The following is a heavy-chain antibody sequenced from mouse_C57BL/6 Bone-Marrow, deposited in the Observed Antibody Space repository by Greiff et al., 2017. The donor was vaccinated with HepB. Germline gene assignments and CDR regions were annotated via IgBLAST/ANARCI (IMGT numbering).Heavy chain of an antibody. Sequence: QVQLQQSGAELVKPGASVKLSCKASGYTFTSYWMHWVKQRPGQGLEWIGMIHPNSGSTNYNEKFKSKATLTVDKSSSTAYMQLSSLTSEDSAVYYCASAYYSNYGDAMDYWGQGTSVTVSS. CDR2: IHPNSGST. CDR3: ASAYYSNYGDAMDY. D-gene: IGHD2-5*01. J-gene: IGHJ4*01. V-gene: IGHV1-64*01. CDR1: GYTFTSYW.